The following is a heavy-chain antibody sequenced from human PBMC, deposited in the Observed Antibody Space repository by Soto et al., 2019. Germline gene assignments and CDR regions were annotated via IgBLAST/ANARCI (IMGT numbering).Heavy chain of an antibody. CDR2: LSRSGGAT. CDR1: GFNTRFYS. Sequence: GGSLRLSCTVSGFNTRFYSMSWVRQTPGKGREWVAALSRSGGATYYADSVRGRFTISRDASKDTLFLQMRNLRAEDTAIYYCSKGEMSTIRNSFDPWGQGTLVTVSS. CDR3: SKGEMSTIRNSFDP. J-gene: IGHJ5*02. V-gene: IGHV3-23*01. D-gene: IGHD1-1*01.